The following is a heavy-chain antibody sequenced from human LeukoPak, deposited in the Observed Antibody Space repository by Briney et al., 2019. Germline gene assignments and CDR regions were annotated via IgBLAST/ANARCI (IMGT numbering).Heavy chain of an antibody. Sequence: SVKVSCKASGGTFSSYAISWVRQAPGQGLEWMGGIIPIFGTANYAQKFQGRVTITADKYTSTAYMELSSLRSEDTAVYYCASCSPGPYYYYGMDVWGKGTTVTVSS. D-gene: IGHD2-15*01. J-gene: IGHJ6*04. CDR2: IIPIFGTA. CDR3: ASCSPGPYYYYGMDV. V-gene: IGHV1-69*06. CDR1: GGTFSSYA.